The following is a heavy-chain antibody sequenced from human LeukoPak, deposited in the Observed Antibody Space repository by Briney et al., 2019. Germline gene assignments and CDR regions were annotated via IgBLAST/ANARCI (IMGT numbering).Heavy chain of an antibody. CDR2: IIPILGIA. CDR1: GGTFSSYT. Sequence: SVKVSCKASGGTFSSYTISWVRQAPGQGLEWMGRIIPILGIANYAQKFQGRVTITADKSTGTAYMELSSLRSEDTAVYYCARGGGPYYYDSSGYSTLDYWGQGTLVTVSS. CDR3: ARGGGPYYYDSSGYSTLDY. J-gene: IGHJ4*02. V-gene: IGHV1-69*02. D-gene: IGHD3-22*01.